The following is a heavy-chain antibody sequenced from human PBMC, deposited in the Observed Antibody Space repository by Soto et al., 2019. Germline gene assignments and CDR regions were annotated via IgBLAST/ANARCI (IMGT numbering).Heavy chain of an antibody. CDR1: GYSFTSYW. CDR3: AVSTYYYGSGSYYDAFDI. V-gene: IGHV5-51*01. J-gene: IGHJ3*02. CDR2: IYPGDSDT. Sequence: GESLKISCKGSGYSFTSYWIGWVRQMPGKGLEWMGIIYPGDSDTRYSPSFQGQVTISADKAISTAYLQWSSLKASDTAMYYCAVSTYYYGSGSYYDAFDIWGQGTMVTVSS. D-gene: IGHD3-10*01.